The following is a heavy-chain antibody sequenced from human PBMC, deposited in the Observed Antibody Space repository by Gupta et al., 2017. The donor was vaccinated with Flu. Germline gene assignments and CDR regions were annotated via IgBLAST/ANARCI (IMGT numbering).Heavy chain of an antibody. CDR2: IDPSDSYT. D-gene: IGHD4-4*01. J-gene: IGHJ6*02. CDR3: ARLSDRINYKYYYYGMDV. Sequence: EVQLVQSGAEVKKPGESLRISCKGSGYSFTSYWISWVRQMPGKGLEWMGRIDPSDSYTNYSPSFQGHVTISADKSISTAYLQWSSLKASDTAMYYCARLSDRINYKYYYYGMDVWGQGTTVTVSS. V-gene: IGHV5-10-1*01. CDR1: GYSFTSYW.